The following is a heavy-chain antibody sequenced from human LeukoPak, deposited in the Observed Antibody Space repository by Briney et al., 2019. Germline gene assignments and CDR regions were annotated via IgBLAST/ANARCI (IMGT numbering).Heavy chain of an antibody. CDR1: GLIVSDNF. D-gene: IGHD2-15*01. J-gene: IGHJ5*02. V-gene: IGHV3-53*04. CDR3: ARDIGSNWFDP. CDR2: IYSGGST. Sequence: GGSLRLSCAASGLIVSDNFMSWVRQAPGKGLEWVSVIYSGGSTYYADSVKGRFTISRHNSKNTLYLQMNSLRAEDTAVYYCARDIGSNWFDPWGQGTLVTASS.